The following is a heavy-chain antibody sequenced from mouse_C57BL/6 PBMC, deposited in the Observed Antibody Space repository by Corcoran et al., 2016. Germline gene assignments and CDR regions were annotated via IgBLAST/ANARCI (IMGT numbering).Heavy chain of an antibody. D-gene: IGHD2-4*01. CDR2: INPNNGGT. CDR3: ARGLMITYFDY. J-gene: IGHJ2*01. CDR1: GYTFTDYY. V-gene: IGHV1-26*01. Sequence: EVQLQQSGPELVKPGASVKISCKASGYTFTDYYMNWVKQSHGKSLEWIGDINPNNGGTSYNQKFKGKATLTVDKSSSTAYMELRSLTSEDSAVYYCARGLMITYFDYWGQGTTLTVSS.